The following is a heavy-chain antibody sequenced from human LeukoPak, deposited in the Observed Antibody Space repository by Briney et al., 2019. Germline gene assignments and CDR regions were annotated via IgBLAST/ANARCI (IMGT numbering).Heavy chain of an antibody. CDR1: GFTFSTCA. Sequence: GGSLRLSCAASGFTFSTCAMSWVRQAPGKGLEWISGISGSGASTYYADSVTGRFTISRDNSRNTLYLQMNSLRGDDTALYYCAKDVGKWESLHFFDYWGQGTLDTVSS. CDR2: ISGSGAST. J-gene: IGHJ4*02. CDR3: AKDVGKWESLHFFDY. D-gene: IGHD1-26*01. V-gene: IGHV3-23*01.